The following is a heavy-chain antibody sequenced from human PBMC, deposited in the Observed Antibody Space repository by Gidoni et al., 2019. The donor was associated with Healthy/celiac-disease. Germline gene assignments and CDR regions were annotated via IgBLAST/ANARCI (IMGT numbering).Heavy chain of an antibody. J-gene: IGHJ4*02. D-gene: IGHD4-4*01. CDR3: ARMGVEMATVVFDY. CDR1: GGSFSGYY. Sequence: QVQLQQWGAGLLKPSETLSLTCAVYGGSFSGYYWSWIRQPPGKGLEWIGEINHSGSTNYNPSLKSRVTISVDTSKNQFSLKLSSVTAADTAVYYCARMGVEMATVVFDYWGQGTLVTVSS. V-gene: IGHV4-34*01. CDR2: INHSGST.